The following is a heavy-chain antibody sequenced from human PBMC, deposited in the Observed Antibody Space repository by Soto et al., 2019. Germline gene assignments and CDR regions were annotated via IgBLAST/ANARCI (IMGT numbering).Heavy chain of an antibody. CDR2: ISGSGGST. CDR3: ARDWGLGPSTWFDP. Sequence: GGSLRLSCAASGFPFSSYAMSWVRQAPGKGLEWVSAISGSGGSTYYADSVKGRFTISRDNSKNTLYLQMNSLRAEDTAVYYCARDWGLGPSTWFDPWGQGTLVTVSS. V-gene: IGHV3-23*01. D-gene: IGHD3-16*01. J-gene: IGHJ5*02. CDR1: GFPFSSYA.